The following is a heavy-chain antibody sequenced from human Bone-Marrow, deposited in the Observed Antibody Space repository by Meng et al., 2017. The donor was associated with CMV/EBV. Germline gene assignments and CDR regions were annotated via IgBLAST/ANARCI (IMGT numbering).Heavy chain of an antibody. CDR3: ARHAPVAGIFT. J-gene: IGHJ5*02. D-gene: IGHD6-19*01. Sequence: CTVSGGSIRSSSYFWGWIRQPPGKGLEWIGSIYYSGSTYYNPSLKSRVTISVDRSKNQFSLKLSSVTAADTAVYYCARHAPVAGIFTWGQGTLVTVSS. CDR1: GGSIRSSSYF. V-gene: IGHV4-39*01. CDR2: IYYSGST.